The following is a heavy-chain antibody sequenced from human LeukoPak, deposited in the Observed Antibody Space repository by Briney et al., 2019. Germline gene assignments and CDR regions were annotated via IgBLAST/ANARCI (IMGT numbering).Heavy chain of an antibody. CDR3: ARGKEWFDP. Sequence: PSETLSLTCTVSGGSISSNYWSWMRQPAPKGLEWIGRISTSESTNYNPSLKTRVTMSVDTSKNQFSLKLSSVTAADTAVYYCARGKEWFDPWGQGTLVTVSS. CDR1: GGSISSNY. J-gene: IGHJ5*02. V-gene: IGHV4-4*07. CDR2: ISTSEST.